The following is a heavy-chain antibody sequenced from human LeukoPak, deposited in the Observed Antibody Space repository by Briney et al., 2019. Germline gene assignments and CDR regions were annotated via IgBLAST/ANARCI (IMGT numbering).Heavy chain of an antibody. CDR1: GYTLTELS. D-gene: IGHD1-1*01. J-gene: IGHJ4*02. Sequence: ASVTVSCTVSGYTLTELSMHWVRQAPGKGLEWMGGFDPEDGETIYAQKFQGRVTMTEDTSTDTAYMELSSLRSEDTAVYYCATTMRPRGTTFDYWGQGTLVTVSS. V-gene: IGHV1-24*01. CDR3: ATTMRPRGTTFDY. CDR2: FDPEDGET.